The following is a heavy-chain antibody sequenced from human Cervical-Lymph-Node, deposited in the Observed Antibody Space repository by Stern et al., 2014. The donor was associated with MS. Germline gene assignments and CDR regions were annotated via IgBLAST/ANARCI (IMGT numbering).Heavy chain of an antibody. V-gene: IGHV7-4-1*02. Sequence: QEQLGQSGAELKKPGASVTVSCKASGYTFTKYLIHWVRQAPGQGLEWMGWINSNTGAPMYDRDFAGQVVFSLDTYVTTAYLQISRLKTEDTAVYYCARYMSDFWSDYGHNWFDPWGQGTLVTVSS. CDR2: INSNTGAP. D-gene: IGHD3-3*01. J-gene: IGHJ5*02. CDR3: ARYMSDFWSDYGHNWFDP. CDR1: GYTFTKYL.